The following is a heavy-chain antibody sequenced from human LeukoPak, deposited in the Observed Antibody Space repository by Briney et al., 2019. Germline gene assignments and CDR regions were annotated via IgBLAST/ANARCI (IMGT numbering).Heavy chain of an antibody. CDR1: GYTFTSYD. CDR3: ARGILTDKGPIDY. J-gene: IGHJ4*02. Sequence: ASVKVSCKASGYTFTSYDINWVRQATGQGLEWMGWMNPNSGNTGYAQKFQGRVTMTRNTSISTAYMELSSLRSEDTAMYYCARGILTDKGPIDYWGQGTLVTVSS. V-gene: IGHV1-8*01. CDR2: MNPNSGNT. D-gene: IGHD3-9*01.